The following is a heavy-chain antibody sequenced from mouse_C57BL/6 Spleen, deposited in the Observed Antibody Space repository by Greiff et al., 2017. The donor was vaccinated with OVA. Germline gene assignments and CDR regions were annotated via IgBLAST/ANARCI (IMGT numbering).Heavy chain of an antibody. CDR1: GYSITSGYY. V-gene: IGHV3-6*01. Sequence: EVKLMESGPGLVKPSQSLSLTCSVTGYSITSGYYWNWIRQFPGNKLEWMGYISYDGSNNYNPSLKNRISITRDTSKNQFFLKLNSVTTEDTATYYCAREWDGYSQVWGTGTTVTVSS. CDR2: ISYDGSN. D-gene: IGHD2-3*01. J-gene: IGHJ1*03. CDR3: AREWDGYSQV.